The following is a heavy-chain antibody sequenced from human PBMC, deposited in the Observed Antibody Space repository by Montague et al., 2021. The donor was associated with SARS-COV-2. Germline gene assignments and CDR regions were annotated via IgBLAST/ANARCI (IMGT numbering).Heavy chain of an antibody. V-gene: IGHV4-34*01. D-gene: IGHD3-22*01. CDR3: ARGRQHFNMIVVVMTGGEYYFDF. Sequence: SETLSLTCAVYGGTYSPNYLGLIRTPPGTGLERVGEIYHRKTSNYNPSPKSRDSVAVDKSTNQNSLYLGSVTAADTAVYYCARGRQHFNMIVVVMTGGEYYFDFRSPGTLATLS. CDR2: IYHRKTS. CDR1: GGTYSPNY. J-gene: IGHJ4*02.